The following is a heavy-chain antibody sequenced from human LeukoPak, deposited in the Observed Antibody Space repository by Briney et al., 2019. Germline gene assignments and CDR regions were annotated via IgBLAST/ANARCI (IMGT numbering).Heavy chain of an antibody. CDR3: AKGVFSGGYCSTTTCYAGGFY. J-gene: IGHJ4*02. CDR2: ISGSGDNT. CDR1: GFTFSSYV. Sequence: PGGSLRLSCAASGFTFSSYVMSWVRQAPGKGLEWVSAISGSGDNTNYADSVKGRFTISRDNAKNTLYLHMNSLRAEDTAVYYCAKGVFSGGYCSTTTCYAGGFYWGQGILVTVSS. D-gene: IGHD2-2*01. V-gene: IGHV3-23*01.